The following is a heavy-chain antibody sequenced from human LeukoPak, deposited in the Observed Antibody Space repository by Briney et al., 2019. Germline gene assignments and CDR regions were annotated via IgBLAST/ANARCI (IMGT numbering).Heavy chain of an antibody. J-gene: IGHJ6*03. CDR3: ARDLGCSSTSCYSHHYYYMDL. CDR2: MSYDGSNK. D-gene: IGHD2-2*01. V-gene: IGHV3-30*01. CDR1: GFTFSSYA. Sequence: GGSLRLSCAATGFTFSSYAMHWVRQAPGKGLEWVAVMSYDGSNKYYADSVKGRFTISRDNSQNTLYLQMNSLRAEDTAVYYCARDLGCSSTSCYSHHYYYMDLWGKGTTVTVSS.